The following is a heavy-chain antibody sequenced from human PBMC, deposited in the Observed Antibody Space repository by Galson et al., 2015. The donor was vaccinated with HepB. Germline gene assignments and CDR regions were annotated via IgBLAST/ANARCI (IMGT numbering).Heavy chain of an antibody. D-gene: IGHD3-3*01. J-gene: IGHJ3*01. CDR2: IWYDGSNK. V-gene: IGHV3-33*01. Sequence: SLRLSCAASGFTFSNYGMHWVRQAPGQGLEWVAVIWYDGSNKFYADSVKGRFIISRDSSKNTLYLQMNSLRAEDAAVYYCARDRVLRFLEWSPTPNDAFDFWGQGTLVTVSS. CDR3: ARDRVLRFLEWSPTPNDAFDF. CDR1: GFTFSNYG.